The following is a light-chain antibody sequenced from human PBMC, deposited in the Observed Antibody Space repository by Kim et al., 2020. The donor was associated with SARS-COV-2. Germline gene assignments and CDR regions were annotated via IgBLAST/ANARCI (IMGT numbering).Light chain of an antibody. CDR1: TSNIASNT. V-gene: IGLV1-44*01. Sequence: QNIIISCSGRTSNIASNTVTWYQQLPGTAPQLLIYSNDQRPSGVPDRFSASKSGNSASLAITGLQSDDEADYFCAVWDDTLSGVAFGGGTQLTVL. J-gene: IGLJ2*01. CDR3: AVWDDTLSGVA. CDR2: SND.